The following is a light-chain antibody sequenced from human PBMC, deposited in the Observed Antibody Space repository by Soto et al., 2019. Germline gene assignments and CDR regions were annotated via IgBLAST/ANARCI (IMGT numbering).Light chain of an antibody. CDR1: QDVLTW. J-gene: IGKJ4*01. CDR3: QQYNNFPLT. CDR2: AAS. V-gene: IGKV1D-16*01. Sequence: DIQLSQSPSSLAASVGDRVTISCRASQDVLTWLAWYQQRPGKAPTSLIFAASKLQSGVPSRFFANGSGTHFTLPISSLQPEDLGTYYCQQYNNFPLTFGGGTKVDIK.